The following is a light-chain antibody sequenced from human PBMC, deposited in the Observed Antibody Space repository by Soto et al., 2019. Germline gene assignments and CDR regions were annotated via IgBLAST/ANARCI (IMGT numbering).Light chain of an antibody. J-gene: IGLJ3*02. Sequence: QSVLTQPASVSGSPGQSITISCTGTSSDVGGYNYVSWYQQHPGKAPKLMIYEVSNRPSGVSNRFSGSKSGNTASLTISGLQAEDEADYSCSSYTSSSTLVFGGGTQLT. V-gene: IGLV2-14*01. CDR3: SSYTSSSTLV. CDR1: SSDVGGYNY. CDR2: EVS.